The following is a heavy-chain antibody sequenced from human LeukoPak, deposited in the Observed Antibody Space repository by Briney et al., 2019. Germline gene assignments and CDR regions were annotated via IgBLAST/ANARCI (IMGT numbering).Heavy chain of an antibody. CDR3: ARVRYCSSTSCSNFDY. J-gene: IGHJ4*02. CDR1: GFTVSSNY. Sequence: PGGSLRLSCAASGFTVSSNYMSWVRQAPGKGLEWVSVIYSGGSTYYADSVKGRFIISRDNSKNTLYLQMNSLRAEDTAVYYCARVRYCSSTSCSNFDYWGQGTLVTVSS. D-gene: IGHD2-2*01. CDR2: IYSGGST. V-gene: IGHV3-66*02.